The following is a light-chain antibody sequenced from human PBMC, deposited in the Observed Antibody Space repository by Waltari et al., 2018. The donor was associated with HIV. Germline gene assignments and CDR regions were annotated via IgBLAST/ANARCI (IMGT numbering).Light chain of an antibody. CDR2: DAS. CDR1: QEIGDR. Sequence: DIQMTQYPSSLSASVGDRVTITCQAIQEIGDRLHWYQQKPGKAPKLLIHDASNVQTGVPPRVSGSGSGTEVTFTISSLLPEDIATYACQQYERIPLTCGGGTKVEI. V-gene: IGKV1-33*01. J-gene: IGKJ4*01. CDR3: QQYERIPLT.